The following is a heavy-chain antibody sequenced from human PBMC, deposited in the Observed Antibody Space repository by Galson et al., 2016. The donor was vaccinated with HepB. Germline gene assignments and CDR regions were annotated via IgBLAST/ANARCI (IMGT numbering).Heavy chain of an antibody. CDR1: RNTFSSYT. CDR2: INAGNGHT. V-gene: IGHV1-3*01. CDR3: ARAGVQLERPWVHDRRGHYGLDV. Sequence: SVKVSCTASRNTFSSYTIHWVRQAPGQRLEWMGWINAGNGHTNFSQTFQGRVTITRDTSASTTYMEMTSLRYEDTAVYYCARAGVQLERPWVHDRRGHYGLDVWGQGTTVTVSS. D-gene: IGHD1-1*01. J-gene: IGHJ6*02.